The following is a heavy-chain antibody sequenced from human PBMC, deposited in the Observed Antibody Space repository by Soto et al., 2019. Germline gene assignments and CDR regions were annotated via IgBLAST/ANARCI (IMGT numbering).Heavy chain of an antibody. D-gene: IGHD3-22*01. V-gene: IGHV3-73*02. Sequence: EVQLVESGGGLVQPGGSLKLSCAASGFTFSGSAMHWVRQASGKGLEWVGRIRSKANSYATAYAASVKGRFTISRDDSKNTAYLQMNSLKTEDTAVYYRTRHRAARSVLEYYYDSRSRYFDLWGRGTLVTVSS. J-gene: IGHJ2*01. CDR3: TRHRAARSVLEYYYDSRSRYFDL. CDR2: IRSKANSYAT. CDR1: GFTFSGSA.